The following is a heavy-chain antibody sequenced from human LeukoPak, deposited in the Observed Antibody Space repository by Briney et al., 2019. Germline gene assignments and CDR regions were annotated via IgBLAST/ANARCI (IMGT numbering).Heavy chain of an antibody. CDR1: GGSISSGSYY. Sequence: SETLSLTCTVSGGSISSGSYYWSWIRQPAGKGLEWIGRIYTSGSTNYNPSLKSRVTISVDRSKNQFSLKLSSVTAADTAVYYCARVGPHGGYWGQGTLVTVSS. J-gene: IGHJ4*02. CDR3: ARVGPHGGY. D-gene: IGHD3-10*01. CDR2: IYTSGST. V-gene: IGHV4-61*02.